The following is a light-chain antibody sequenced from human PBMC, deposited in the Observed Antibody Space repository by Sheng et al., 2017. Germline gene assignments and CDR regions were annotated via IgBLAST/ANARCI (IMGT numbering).Light chain of an antibody. J-gene: IGKJ4*01. V-gene: IGKV3-20*01. CDR1: QSVSTNY. CDR3: QQYGTLPPIT. CDR2: DAS. Sequence: EIVLTQSPGTLSLSPGERATLSCRASQSVSTNYLAWYQQKPGQAPRLLIYDASTRATGIPDRFSGSGSGTDFTLTISGLEPEDFAVYYCQQYGTLPPITFGGGTKVEI.